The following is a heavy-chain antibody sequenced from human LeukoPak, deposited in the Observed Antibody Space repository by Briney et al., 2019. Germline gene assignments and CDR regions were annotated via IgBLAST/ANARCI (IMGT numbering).Heavy chain of an antibody. Sequence: SETLSLTCAVYGGSFSGYYWSWIRQPPGKGLEWIGEINHSGSTNYNPSLKSRVTISVDTSKNQFSLKLSSVTAADTAVYYCARVGAYYYDSSGYQYWGQGTLATVPS. CDR1: GGSFSGYY. J-gene: IGHJ4*02. V-gene: IGHV4-34*01. CDR2: INHSGST. D-gene: IGHD3-22*01. CDR3: ARVGAYYYDSSGYQY.